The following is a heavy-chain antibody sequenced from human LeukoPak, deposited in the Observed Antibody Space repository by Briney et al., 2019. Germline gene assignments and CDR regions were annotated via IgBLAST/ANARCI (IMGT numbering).Heavy chain of an antibody. CDR2: ISLRGRT. J-gene: IGHJ5*02. CDR1: GASISSSNW. CDR3: SGESGPYCPFGH. D-gene: IGHD1-26*01. V-gene: IGHV4-4*02. Sequence: QVQLQESGPGLVKPSGTLSLTCAVSGASISSSNWWSWVRQPPGGGLEWIGEISLRGRTQYNPSLKSRVNISIDESKNHLYLSLASVTAADTAVYYCSGESGPYCPFGHWGQGTLVAVTS.